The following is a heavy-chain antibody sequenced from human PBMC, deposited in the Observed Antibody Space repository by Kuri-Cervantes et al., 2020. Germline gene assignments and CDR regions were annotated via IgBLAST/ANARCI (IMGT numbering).Heavy chain of an antibody. CDR1: GFSFSNYA. CDR3: ARQNDYDDYGDAFDI. J-gene: IGHJ3*02. D-gene: IGHD4-17*01. Sequence: GGSLRLSCAASGFSFSNYAMSWVRQAPGKGLEWVSAISGSGDSTYYADFVRGRFTIFRDNSENTLFLQMNSLGVDDTAVYYCARQNDYDDYGDAFDIWGQGTMVTVSS. CDR2: ISGSGDST. V-gene: IGHV3-23*01.